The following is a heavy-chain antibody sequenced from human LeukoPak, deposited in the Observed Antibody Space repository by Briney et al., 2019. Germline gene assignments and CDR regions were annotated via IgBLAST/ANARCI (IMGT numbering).Heavy chain of an antibody. J-gene: IGHJ5*02. CDR3: ARVRDPIVVVPAAMRWFDP. CDR2: MNPNSGNT. CDR1: GYTFTSYD. Sequence: ASVKVSCKASGYTFTSYDINWVRQATGQGLEWMGWMNPNSGNTGYAQKFQGRVTMTRNTSISTAYMELSSLRSDDTAVYYCARVRDPIVVVPAAMRWFDPWGQGTLVTVSS. D-gene: IGHD2-2*01. V-gene: IGHV1-8*01.